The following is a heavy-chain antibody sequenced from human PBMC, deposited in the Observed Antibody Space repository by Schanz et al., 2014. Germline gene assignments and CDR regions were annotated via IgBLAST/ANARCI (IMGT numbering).Heavy chain of an antibody. CDR3: ARDRRFFDRDDLYYFDS. J-gene: IGHJ4*02. CDR1: GYTFTTYA. CDR2: ISVYTGNT. D-gene: IGHD3-3*01. V-gene: IGHV1-18*01. Sequence: GAEVKKPGASVRVSCKASGYTFTTYAMSWVRQAPGQGLEWVGWISVYTGNTKYGQKLQGRVTMTTDTSTSTAYMALTDLRSDDTAVYYCARDRRFFDRDDLYYFDSWGQGTLVTVSS.